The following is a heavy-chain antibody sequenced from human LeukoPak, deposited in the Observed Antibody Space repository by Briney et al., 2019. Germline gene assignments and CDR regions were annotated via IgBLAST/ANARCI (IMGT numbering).Heavy chain of an antibody. CDR3: AQKRGGYTPFDY. D-gene: IGHD5-12*01. J-gene: IGHJ4*02. V-gene: IGHV3-23*01. Sequence: GGSLRLSCVASGFTFNHYGMNWVRQAPGKGLEWVSIISGSGDSAIYADSVKGRFTISRDNSKNTLYLQMNSLRAEDTAIYYCAQKRGGYTPFDYWGQGTLVTVSS. CDR2: ISGSGDSA. CDR1: GFTFNHYG.